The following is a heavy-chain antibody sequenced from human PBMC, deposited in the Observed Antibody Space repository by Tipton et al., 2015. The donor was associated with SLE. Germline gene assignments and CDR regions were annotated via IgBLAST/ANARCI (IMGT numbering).Heavy chain of an antibody. V-gene: IGHV4-39*02. CDR2: INHSGST. J-gene: IGHJ4*02. CDR1: GGSVSSGSYY. CDR3: ARDRSKGFDY. Sequence: TLSLTCTVSGGSVSSGSYYWSWIRQPPGKGLEWIGEINHSGSTNYNPSLKSRVTISVDTSKNQFSLKLSSVTAADTAVYYCARDRSKGFDYWGQGTLVTVSS.